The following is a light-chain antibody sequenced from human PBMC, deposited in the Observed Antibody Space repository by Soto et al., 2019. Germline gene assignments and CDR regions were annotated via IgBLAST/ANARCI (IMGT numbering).Light chain of an antibody. J-gene: IGKJ1*01. Sequence: EIVLTQSPVTLSLSHGERATLSCRASQSVSSSYLAWYQQKPGQAPRLLIYGASTRATGIPARFSGSGSGTEFTLIISSLQSEDSAVYYCQQYNSWLWTFCQGTKVDIK. V-gene: IGKV3-15*01. CDR3: QQYNSWLWT. CDR1: QSVSSSY. CDR2: GAS.